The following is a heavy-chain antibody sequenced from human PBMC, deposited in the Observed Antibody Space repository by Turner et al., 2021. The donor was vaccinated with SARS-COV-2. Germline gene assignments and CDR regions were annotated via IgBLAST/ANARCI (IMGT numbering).Heavy chain of an antibody. J-gene: IGHJ6*02. D-gene: IGHD1-26*01. CDR2: FYKIGSI. CDR1: GGSISSKS. Sequence: QVQLQESGPGLVKPSETLSLTCTVSGGSISSKSWTLIRQSPGRGLEWIGYFYKIGSIDYNPTLRSRVTISVDTSKNQLSLNLISVTAADTAVYYCARHQGSASGYDHGMNVWGQGTAVIVSS. CDR3: ARHQGSASGYDHGMNV. V-gene: IGHV4-59*08.